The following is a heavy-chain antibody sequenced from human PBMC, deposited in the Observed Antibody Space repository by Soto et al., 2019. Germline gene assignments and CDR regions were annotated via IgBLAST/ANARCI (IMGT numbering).Heavy chain of an antibody. Sequence: QVQLQQWGAGLLKPSETLSLTCAVYGGSFSDYYWSWIRQPPGKGLEWIGEINHSGSTIYNPSLKGRVTKSVDTSKLQLTLILTSATAADTAVYYCARGGCSGGSCSRPVFSDWGQGTLVTVSS. J-gene: IGHJ4*02. V-gene: IGHV4-34*02. CDR2: INHSGST. D-gene: IGHD2-15*01. CDR3: ARGGCSGGSCSRPVFSD. CDR1: GGSFSDYY.